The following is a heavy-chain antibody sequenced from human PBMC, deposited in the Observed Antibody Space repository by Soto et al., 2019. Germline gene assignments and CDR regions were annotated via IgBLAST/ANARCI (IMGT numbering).Heavy chain of an antibody. D-gene: IGHD6-13*01. V-gene: IGHV4-34*09. CDR2: INHSGST. Sequence: PSETLSLTCAVYGGSFSGYYWSWIRQPPGKGLEWIGEINHSGSTNYNPSLKSRVTISVDTSKNQFSLKLSSVTAADTAVYYCAKTVSSSWRYQFDNWGQGTPVTVSS. CDR1: GGSFSGYY. CDR3: AKTVSSSWRYQFDN. J-gene: IGHJ4*02.